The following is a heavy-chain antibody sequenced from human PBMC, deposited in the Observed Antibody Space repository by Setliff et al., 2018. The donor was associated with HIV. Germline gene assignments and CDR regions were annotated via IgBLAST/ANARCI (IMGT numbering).Heavy chain of an antibody. Sequence: PSETLSLTCAVSGYSISSGYYWGWIRQPPGKGLEWIGCVYRSGSTFHNPSLESRVTISVDTSKNQFSLKLRSVTAADTAVYYCARGNWGSGWYFDLWGRGTLDTVSS. CDR3: ARGNWGSGWYFDL. J-gene: IGHJ2*01. CDR2: VYRSGST. V-gene: IGHV4-38-2*01. CDR1: GYSISSGYY. D-gene: IGHD7-27*01.